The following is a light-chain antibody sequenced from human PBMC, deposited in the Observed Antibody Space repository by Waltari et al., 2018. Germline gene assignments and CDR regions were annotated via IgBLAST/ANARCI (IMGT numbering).Light chain of an antibody. CDR2: AAS. CDR1: SIAIRDENY. Sequence: QSALTQPPSVSGSPGQSLTISCTATSIAIRDENYVSWFQQYPGKPPKVIMFAASERPSGVPTRFSGSKSGNTASLTISGLQSEDESHYFCCSYAGQFTWVFGGGTKLTVL. V-gene: IGLV2-11*01. CDR3: CSYAGQFTWV. J-gene: IGLJ2*01.